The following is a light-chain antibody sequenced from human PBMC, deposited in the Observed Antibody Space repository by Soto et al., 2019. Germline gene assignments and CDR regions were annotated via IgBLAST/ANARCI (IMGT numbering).Light chain of an antibody. CDR2: QDS. Sequence: SSELTQPPSVSVSPGQTASITCSGDKLGDKYACWYQQKPGQSPVLVIYQDSKRPSGIPERFSGSNSGNTATLTIRGTQALDEADYYCPAWDSSTGVVGTGTKLTVL. CDR1: KLGDKY. CDR3: PAWDSSTGV. V-gene: IGLV3-1*01. J-gene: IGLJ1*01.